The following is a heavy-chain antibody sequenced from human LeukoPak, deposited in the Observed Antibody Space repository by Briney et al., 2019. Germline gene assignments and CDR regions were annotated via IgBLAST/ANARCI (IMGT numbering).Heavy chain of an antibody. D-gene: IGHD6-19*01. J-gene: IGHJ4*02. CDR1: GFPFRVYE. V-gene: IGHV3-48*03. CDR2: IASSGTIK. CDR3: ALLAVASDFDY. Sequence: SGGSLRLSCVVSGFPFRVYEMKWVRQAPGKGLEWVSNIASSGTIKYYADSVKGRFSISRDNAKSSLYLQMNSLRVEDTAVYYCALLAVASDFDYWGQGALVTVSS.